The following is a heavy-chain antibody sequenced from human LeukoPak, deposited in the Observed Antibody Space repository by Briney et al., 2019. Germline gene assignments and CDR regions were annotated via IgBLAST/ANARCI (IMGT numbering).Heavy chain of an antibody. Sequence: PGGSLRLSCAASGFTFSSYSMNWVRQAPGKGLEWVSSISSSSSYIYYADSVKGRFTISRDNAKNSLYLQMNSLRAEDTAVYYCAKSGFYCNSGDCYPSYWGQGTLVAVSS. J-gene: IGHJ4*02. CDR3: AKSGFYCNSGDCYPSY. D-gene: IGHD2-21*02. CDR2: ISSSSSYI. CDR1: GFTFSSYS. V-gene: IGHV3-21*01.